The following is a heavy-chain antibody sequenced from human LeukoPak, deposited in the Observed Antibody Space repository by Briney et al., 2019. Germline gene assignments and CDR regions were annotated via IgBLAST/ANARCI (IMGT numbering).Heavy chain of an antibody. V-gene: IGHV1-69*01. D-gene: IGHD3-22*01. Sequence: SVKVSCKASGGTFSSYAISWVRQAPGQGLEWMGGIIPIFGTANYAQKVQGRVTITADESTSTAYMELSSLRSEDTAVYYCAREKVIGHDAFDIWGQGTMVTVSS. CDR1: GGTFSSYA. J-gene: IGHJ3*02. CDR2: IIPIFGTA. CDR3: AREKVIGHDAFDI.